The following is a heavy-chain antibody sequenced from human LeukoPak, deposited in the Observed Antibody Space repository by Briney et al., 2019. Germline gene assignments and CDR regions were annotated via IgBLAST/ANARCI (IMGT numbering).Heavy chain of an antibody. CDR2: VHPSSGST. J-gene: IGHJ4*02. D-gene: IGHD5-12*01. CDR1: GYTFTTYY. CDR3: ARGGDSGYDPFDY. V-gene: IGHV1-46*01. Sequence: ASVKVSCKASGYTFTTYYIHWVRQAPGQGLEWMGIVHPSSGSTNYPQKFQGRVTMTRDTSTTTVYMVLSSLRSDDTAVYYCARGGDSGYDPFDYWGQGTLVTVSS.